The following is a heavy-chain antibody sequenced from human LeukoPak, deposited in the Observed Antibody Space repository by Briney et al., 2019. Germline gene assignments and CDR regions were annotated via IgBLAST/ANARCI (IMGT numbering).Heavy chain of an antibody. D-gene: IGHD3-10*01. CDR3: ATLANYGSGSPVDY. J-gene: IGHJ4*02. CDR2: IYHSGTT. V-gene: IGHV4-4*02. Sequence: PSETLSLTCAVSGGSISSHNYWSWVRQPPGKGLEWIGEIYHSGTTHYNPSLKSRVTISVDKSKNQFSLKLSSVTAADTAVYYCATLANYGSGSPVDYWGQGTLVTVSS. CDR1: GGSISSHNY.